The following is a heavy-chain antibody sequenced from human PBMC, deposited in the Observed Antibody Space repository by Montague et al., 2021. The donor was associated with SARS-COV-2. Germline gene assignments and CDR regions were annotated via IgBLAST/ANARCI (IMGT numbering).Heavy chain of an antibody. CDR1: GFTFDDYA. J-gene: IGHJ6*02. CDR3: ATGAAAAFDYYGMDV. V-gene: IGHV3-9*01. CDR2: ISWNSGSI. D-gene: IGHD6-13*01. Sequence: SLRLSCAASGFTFDDYAMHWVRQAPGKGLEWVSGISWNSGSIGSADSVKGRFTISRDNAKNSLYLQMNSLRAEDTALYYCATGAAAAFDYYGMDVWGQGTTVTVSS.